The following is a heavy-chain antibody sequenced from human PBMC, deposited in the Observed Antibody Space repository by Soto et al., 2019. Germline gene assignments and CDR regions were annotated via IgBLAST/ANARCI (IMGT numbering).Heavy chain of an antibody. CDR3: AKDNLDYYGAGISLGRFDP. CDR2: ISGNGDYT. CDR1: GLTFISYA. Sequence: PGGSLRLSCAASGLTFISYAMSWVLQAPWEGPEWVSTISGNGDYTYYADSVKGRYTISRDNAKNSLYLQMNSLRAEDTALYYCAKDNLDYYGAGISLGRFDPWGQGTLVTVSS. D-gene: IGHD3-10*01. J-gene: IGHJ5*02. V-gene: IGHV3-23*01.